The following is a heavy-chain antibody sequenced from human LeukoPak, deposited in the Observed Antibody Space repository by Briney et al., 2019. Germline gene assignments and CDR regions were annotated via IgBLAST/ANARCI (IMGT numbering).Heavy chain of an antibody. CDR1: GYTFTNYG. V-gene: IGHV1-18*01. D-gene: IGHD5-24*01. J-gene: IGHJ5*02. Sequence: ASVTVSFKASGYTFTNYGISWVRQAPGQGGEWMGWISAYNGNTNYAQKLQGRVTMTTDTSTSTAYMELSSLRSEDTAVYYCARDNSVRDEAWWFNHWGQGTLVTVSS. CDR3: ARDNSVRDEAWWFNH. CDR2: ISAYNGNT.